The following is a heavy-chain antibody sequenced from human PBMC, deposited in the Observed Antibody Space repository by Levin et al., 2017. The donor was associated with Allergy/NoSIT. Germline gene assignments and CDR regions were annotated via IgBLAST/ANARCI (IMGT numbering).Heavy chain of an antibody. Sequence: LSLTCAASGFTFDDYAMHWVRQAPGKGLEWVSGISWNSGSIGYADSVKGRFTISRDNAKNSLYLQMNSLRAEDTALYYCAKDWNWLLRGVDIWGQGTMVTVSS. D-gene: IGHD3-9*01. CDR2: ISWNSGSI. CDR1: GFTFDDYA. CDR3: AKDWNWLLRGVDI. J-gene: IGHJ3*02. V-gene: IGHV3-9*01.